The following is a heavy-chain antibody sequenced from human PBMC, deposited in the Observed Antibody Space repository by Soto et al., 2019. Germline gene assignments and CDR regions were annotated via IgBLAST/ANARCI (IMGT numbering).Heavy chain of an antibody. J-gene: IGHJ3*02. CDR1: AVPFISYC. CDR3: AKDLAPLIAERHACDI. D-gene: IGHD6-13*01. Sequence: GGPLRERCRASAVPFISYCMRRIIQPPGKGLEWVSAISGSGGSTYYADSVKGRFTISRDNSKNTLYLQMNSLRAEDTAVYYCAKDLAPLIAERHACDIWGQGTMVTV. CDR2: ISGSGGST. V-gene: IGHV3-23*01.